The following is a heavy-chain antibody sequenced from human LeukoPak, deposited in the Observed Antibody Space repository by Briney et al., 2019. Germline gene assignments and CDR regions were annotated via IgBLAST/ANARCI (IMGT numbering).Heavy chain of an antibody. CDR3: ARCGVMEVAFDI. CDR2: IYTSGST. CDR1: GGSISSGSYY. J-gene: IGHJ3*02. V-gene: IGHV4-61*02. Sequence: SETLSLTCTVSGGSISSGSYYWSWIRQPAGKGLEWIGRIYTSGSTNYNPSLKSRVTISVDTSKNQFSLKLSSVTAADTAVYFCARCGVMEVAFDIWGQGTMVTVSS. D-gene: IGHD3-16*01.